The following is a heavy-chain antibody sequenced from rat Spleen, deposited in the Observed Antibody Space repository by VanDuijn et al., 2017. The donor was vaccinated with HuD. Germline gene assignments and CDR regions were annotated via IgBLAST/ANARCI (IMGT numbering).Heavy chain of an antibody. CDR2: ILSGGST. Sequence: QVQLKESGPGLEQPSQTLSLTCTVSGFSLTNNGVSWVRQPPGKDLEWIAAILSGGSTDYNSALKSRLSISRDTSKNQVFLKMNSLQTDDTAIYFCTRSYGGYTSNWFAYWGQGTLVTVSS. D-gene: IGHD1-11*01. V-gene: IGHV2S8*01. CDR1: GFSLTNNG. J-gene: IGHJ3*01. CDR3: TRSYGGYTSNWFAY.